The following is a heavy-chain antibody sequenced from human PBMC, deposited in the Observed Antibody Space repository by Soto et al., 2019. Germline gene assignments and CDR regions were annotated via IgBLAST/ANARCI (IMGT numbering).Heavy chain of an antibody. CDR3: ARETEYYDILTGSSNFDY. J-gene: IGHJ4*02. CDR1: GYTFTSYG. CDR2: ISAYNGNT. Sequence: ASVKVSCKASGYTFTSYGISWVRQAPGQGLEWMGWISAYNGNTNYAQKLQGRVTMTRDTSTSTAYMELRSLRSDDTAVYYCARETEYYDILTGSSNFDYWGQGTLVTVSS. D-gene: IGHD3-9*01. V-gene: IGHV1-18*01.